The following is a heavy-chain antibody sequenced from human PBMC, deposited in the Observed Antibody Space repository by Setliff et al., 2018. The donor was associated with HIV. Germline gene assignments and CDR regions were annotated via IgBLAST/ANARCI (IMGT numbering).Heavy chain of an antibody. CDR3: TGWGSGWPQNY. D-gene: IGHD6-19*01. Sequence: ETLRLSCAASGFTFSGSAIHWVRQASGRGLEWIGRIRTKINNYATTYTASVKDRFIISRDDSKNTAFLQMNSLKSEDTAVYYCTGWGSGWPQNYWGQGTLVTVSS. J-gene: IGHJ4*02. CDR1: GFTFSGSA. CDR2: IRTKINNYAT. V-gene: IGHV3-73*01.